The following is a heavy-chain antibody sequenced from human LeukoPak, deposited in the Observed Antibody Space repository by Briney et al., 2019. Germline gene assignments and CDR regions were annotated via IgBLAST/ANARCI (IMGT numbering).Heavy chain of an antibody. V-gene: IGHV4-30-4*01. J-gene: IGHJ4*02. CDR2: IYYSGST. Sequence: SQTLSLTCTVSGGSISSGDYYWSWIRQPPGEGLEWIEYIYYSGSTFYNPSLKSRITISIDTSKNQFSLKLSSVTAADTAVYYCAREPTTNDYWGQGTLVTVSS. CDR1: GGSISSGDYY. CDR3: AREPTTNDY. D-gene: IGHD4-17*01.